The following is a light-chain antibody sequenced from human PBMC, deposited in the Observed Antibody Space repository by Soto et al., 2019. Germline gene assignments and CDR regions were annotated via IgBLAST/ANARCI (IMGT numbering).Light chain of an antibody. J-gene: IGKJ4*01. CDR2: AAS. Sequence: DIQMTQSPSSLSASVGDRVTITCRASQSISSYLNWYQQKPGKAPKLLIYAASSLQSGVPSRFSGSGSGTDFTLTISSLQTEDFGTYDCQQSYSTPALTFGGGTKVEIK. V-gene: IGKV1-39*01. CDR1: QSISSY. CDR3: QQSYSTPALT.